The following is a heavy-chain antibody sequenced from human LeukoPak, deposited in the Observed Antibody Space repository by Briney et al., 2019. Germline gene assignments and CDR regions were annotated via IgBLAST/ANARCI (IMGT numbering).Heavy chain of an antibody. CDR2: VNSDGSSI. Sequence: GGSLRLSCAASGFTFRSHWMHWVRQAPGKGLVWVSRVNSDGSSISYAESVQGRFTISRDNAKNTLYLQMNSLRAEDTAVYYCARGRRNYDSSAYQGGDSWGQGTLVTVSS. J-gene: IGHJ4*02. D-gene: IGHD3-22*01. CDR3: ARGRRNYDSSAYQGGDS. V-gene: IGHV3-74*01. CDR1: GFTFRSHW.